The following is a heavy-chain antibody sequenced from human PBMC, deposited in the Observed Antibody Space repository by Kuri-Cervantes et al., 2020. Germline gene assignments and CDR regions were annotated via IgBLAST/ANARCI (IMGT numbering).Heavy chain of an antibody. CDR3: AKEGDGSSSRYNYYYYYGMDV. CDR2: ISYDGSNK. Sequence: GGSLRLSCAASGFTFSSYGMHWVRQAPGKGLEWVAVISYDGSNKYYADSVKGRFTISRDNSKNTLYLQMNSLRAEDTAVYYCAKEGDGSSSRYNYYYYYGMDVWGQGTTVTVSS. V-gene: IGHV3-30*18. CDR1: GFTFSSYG. J-gene: IGHJ6*02. D-gene: IGHD6-13*01.